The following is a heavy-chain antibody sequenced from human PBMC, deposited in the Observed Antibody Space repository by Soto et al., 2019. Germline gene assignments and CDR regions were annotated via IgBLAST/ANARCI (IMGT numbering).Heavy chain of an antibody. D-gene: IGHD5-18*01. J-gene: IGHJ5*02. CDR1: GGSISSGGYY. Sequence: PSETLSLTCTVSGGSISSGGYYWSWIRQHPGKGLEWIGYIYYSGSTYYNPSLKSRVTISVDTSKNQFSLKLSSVTAADTAVYYCATWIQLKYNWFDPWGQGTLVTVSS. CDR2: IYYSGST. V-gene: IGHV4-31*03. CDR3: ATWIQLKYNWFDP.